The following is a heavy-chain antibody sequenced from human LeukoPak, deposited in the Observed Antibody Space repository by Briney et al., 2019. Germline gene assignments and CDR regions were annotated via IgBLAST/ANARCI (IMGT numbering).Heavy chain of an antibody. J-gene: IGHJ4*02. CDR1: GFRFSNYW. CDR3: AGGYSASLDY. Sequence: GGSLRLSCVASGFRFSNYWMVWVRQAPGKGLEWVANIKEDGIEKYYVDSVRGRCTISRDNAKNTLCLQMNSLRVEDTAVYYCAGGYSASLDYWGQGTLVTVSS. D-gene: IGHD5-18*01. CDR2: IKEDGIEK. V-gene: IGHV3-7*02.